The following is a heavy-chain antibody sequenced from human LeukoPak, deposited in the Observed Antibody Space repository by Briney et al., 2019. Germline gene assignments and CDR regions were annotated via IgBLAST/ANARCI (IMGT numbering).Heavy chain of an antibody. CDR1: GGSISSSSYY. J-gene: IGHJ4*02. CDR3: ARAYQRGAPFDY. D-gene: IGHD2-2*01. V-gene: IGHV4-39*07. CDR2: IYYSWST. Sequence: PSETLSLTCTVSGGSISSSSYYWGWIRQPPGKGLEWFGSIYYSWSTYYNPSLKSRVTISVDTSKNQFSMKLSSVTAADTAVYYCARAYQRGAPFDYWGQGTLVTVSS.